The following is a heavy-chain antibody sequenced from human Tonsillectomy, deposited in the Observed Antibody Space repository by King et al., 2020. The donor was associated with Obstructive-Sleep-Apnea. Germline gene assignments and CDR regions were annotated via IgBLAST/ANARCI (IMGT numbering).Heavy chain of an antibody. D-gene: IGHD1-26*01. J-gene: IGHJ4*02. CDR3: ARVLGAAGPDYYFDY. CDR2: INHSGST. CDR1: GGSFNDYY. V-gene: IGHV4-34*01. Sequence: VQLQQWGTGLLKPSETLSLTCAVYGGSFNDYYWSWIRQPPGRGLEWIGEINHSGSTNFNSSLKSRVTISEDTSRNQFSLKLHSVTAADTAVYYCARVLGAAGPDYYFDYWGQGTLVTVSS.